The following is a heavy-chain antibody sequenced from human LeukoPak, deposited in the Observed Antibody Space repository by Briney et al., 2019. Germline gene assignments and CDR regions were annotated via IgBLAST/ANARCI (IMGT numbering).Heavy chain of an antibody. CDR2: INSDGRSTNYADGSST. J-gene: IGHJ1*01. CDR3: AKDEDARPMYFQD. Sequence: GGSLRLSCAASGFTFSSYWMHWVRQAPGKGLVWVSRINSDGRSTNYADGSSTSYADSVKGRFTVSRDNSKNTLYLQMNTLRAEDTAVYYCAKDEDARPMYFQDWGQGTLVTVSS. CDR1: GFTFSSYW. D-gene: IGHD3-10*02. V-gene: IGHV3-74*01.